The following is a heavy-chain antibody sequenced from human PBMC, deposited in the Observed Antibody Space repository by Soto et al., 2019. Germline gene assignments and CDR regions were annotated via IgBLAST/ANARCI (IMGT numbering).Heavy chain of an antibody. CDR2: ISSYTGDT. CDR3: AKTGGWNWFDP. D-gene: IGHD6-19*01. J-gene: IGHJ5*02. Sequence: QVQLVQSGAEVKKPGASVKVSCKASGYTFTDYGISWVRQAPGQGLEWMGWISSYTGDTKYPQRLQGRVTVTADTSTSTAYMELRSLKSDDTAVYYCAKTGGWNWFDPWGQGTLVSVSS. CDR1: GYTFTDYG. V-gene: IGHV1-18*01.